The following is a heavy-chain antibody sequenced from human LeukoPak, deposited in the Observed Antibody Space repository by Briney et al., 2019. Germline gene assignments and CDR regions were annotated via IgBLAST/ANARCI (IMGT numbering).Heavy chain of an antibody. CDR1: GYTLTELS. Sequence: VASVKVSCKVSGYTLTELSMHWVRQAPGKGLEWMGGFDPEDGETIYAQKFQGRVTMTEDTSTDTAYMELRSLRSDDTAVYYCARVDFGNSVDWFDPWGQGTLVTVSS. CDR2: FDPEDGET. V-gene: IGHV1-24*01. D-gene: IGHD4-23*01. J-gene: IGHJ5*02. CDR3: ARVDFGNSVDWFDP.